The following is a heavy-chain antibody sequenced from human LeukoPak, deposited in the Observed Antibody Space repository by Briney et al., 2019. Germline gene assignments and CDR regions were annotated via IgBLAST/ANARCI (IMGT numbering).Heavy chain of an antibody. CDR1: GFTFSSYE. Sequence: LAGRSLRLSCEVFGFTFSSYEMNWVRQAPGKGLEWVSYISSSGSTKHYADSVKGRFTISRDNAKNSLSLQMNSLRAEDTAVYYCAREFWLDPWGQGTLVTVSS. V-gene: IGHV3-48*03. J-gene: IGHJ5*02. CDR2: ISSSGSTK. CDR3: AREFWLDP.